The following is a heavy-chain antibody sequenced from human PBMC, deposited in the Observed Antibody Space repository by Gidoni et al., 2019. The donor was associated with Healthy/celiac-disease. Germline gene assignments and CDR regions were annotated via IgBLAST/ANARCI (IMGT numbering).Heavy chain of an antibody. Sequence: EVQLLESGGGLVQPGGSLRLSCVASGFTVSSYAMSWVRQSQGKGLEWVSAISGSGGSTYYADSVKGRFTISRDNSKNTLYLQMNSLRAEDTAVYYCAKGGGSDYHRYFDYWGQGTLVTVSS. V-gene: IGHV3-23*01. CDR3: AKGGGSDYHRYFDY. CDR1: GFTVSSYA. J-gene: IGHJ4*02. CDR2: ISGSGGST. D-gene: IGHD1-26*01.